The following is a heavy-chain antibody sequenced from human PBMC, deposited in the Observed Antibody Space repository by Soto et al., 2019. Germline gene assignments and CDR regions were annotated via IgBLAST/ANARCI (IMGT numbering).Heavy chain of an antibody. Sequence: SETLSLTCTVSGGSISSYYWSWIRQPPGRGLEWIGYIYYSGSTNYNPSLKSRVTISVDTSKKQFSLKLSSVTAADTAVYYCASYGSGSYYNGPEFDYWGQGTTVTVSS. CDR1: GGSISSYY. V-gene: IGHV4-59*12. J-gene: IGHJ4*03. CDR3: ASYGSGSYYNGPEFDY. CDR2: IYYSGST. D-gene: IGHD3-10*01.